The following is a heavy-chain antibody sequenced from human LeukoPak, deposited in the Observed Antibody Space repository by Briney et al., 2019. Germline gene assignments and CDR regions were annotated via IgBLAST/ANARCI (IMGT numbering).Heavy chain of an antibody. V-gene: IGHV4-39*07. J-gene: IGHJ3*02. CDR3: AREPDDFWSGDAFDI. CDR1: RGSISSTHYY. D-gene: IGHD3-3*01. CDR2: IYYSGDT. Sequence: SETLSLTCTVSRGSISSTHYYWGWIRQPPGKGLEWIGSIYYSGDTYYNPSLKSRVSISVDTSKNQFSLKLSSVTAANTAVYYCAREPDDFWSGDAFDIWGQGTMVTVSS.